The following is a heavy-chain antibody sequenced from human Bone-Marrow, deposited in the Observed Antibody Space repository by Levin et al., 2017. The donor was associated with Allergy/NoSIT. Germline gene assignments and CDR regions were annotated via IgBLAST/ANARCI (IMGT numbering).Heavy chain of an antibody. CDR2: IWYDGSNK. V-gene: IGHV3-33*01. D-gene: IGHD2-15*01. J-gene: IGHJ5*02. CDR3: ARETIVVVVAANFIGGWFDP. Sequence: SCAASGFTFSSYGMHWVRQAPGKGLEWVAVIWYDGSNKYYADSVKGRFTISRDNSKNTLYLQMNSLRAEDTAVYYCARETIVVVVAANFIGGWFDPWGQGTLVTVSS. CDR1: GFTFSSYG.